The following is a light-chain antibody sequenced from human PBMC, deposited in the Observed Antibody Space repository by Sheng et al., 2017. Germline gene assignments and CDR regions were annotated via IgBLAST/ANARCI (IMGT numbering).Light chain of an antibody. CDR3: HQYYSAPYS. CDR2: WAS. J-gene: IGKJ2*01. V-gene: IGKV4-1*01. CDR1: QTLLWSNNKNY. Sequence: DIVMTQSPESLAVSLGERATINCWSSQTLLWSNNKNYLAWYQHKPGLPPKLLISWASARESGVPDRFTGSGSATEFTLTISSLQAEDVAVYYCHQYYSAPYSFGQGTKLEIK.